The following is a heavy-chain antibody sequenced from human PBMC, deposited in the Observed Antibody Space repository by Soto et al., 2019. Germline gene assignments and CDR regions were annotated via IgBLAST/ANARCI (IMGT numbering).Heavy chain of an antibody. CDR1: GYSISSGYY. Sequence: TLSLTCAVSGYSISSGYYWGWIRQPPGKGLEWIGSIYHSGSTYYNPSLKSRVTISVDTSKNQFSLKLSSVTAADTAVYYCARCPADCSSTSCYILFWFDPWGQGTLVTVSS. D-gene: IGHD2-2*02. CDR2: IYHSGST. CDR3: ARCPADCSSTSCYILFWFDP. J-gene: IGHJ5*02. V-gene: IGHV4-38-2*01.